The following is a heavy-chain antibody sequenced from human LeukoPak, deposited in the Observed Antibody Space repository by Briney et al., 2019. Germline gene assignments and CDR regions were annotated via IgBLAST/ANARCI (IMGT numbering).Heavy chain of an antibody. V-gene: IGHV3-7*01. Sequence: QSGGSLRLSCAASGFTFSSYAMHWVRQAPGKGLVWVANIKQDGSEKYYVDSVKGRFTISRDNAKNSLYLQMNSLRAEDTAVYYCARDQGDYGDYADYWGQGTLVTVSS. CDR3: ARDQGDYGDYADY. D-gene: IGHD4-17*01. J-gene: IGHJ4*02. CDR1: GFTFSSYA. CDR2: IKQDGSEK.